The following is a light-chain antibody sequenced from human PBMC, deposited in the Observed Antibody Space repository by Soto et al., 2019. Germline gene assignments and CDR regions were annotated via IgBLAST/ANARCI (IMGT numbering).Light chain of an antibody. V-gene: IGKV1-5*03. J-gene: IGKJ2*01. CDR3: QQYNSYSPYT. CDR1: QTISSS. Sequence: DIQMTQFPSTLSASIGDRVTITCRASQTISSSLAWYQQKPGKAPKLLIYRASSLETGVPSRFSGSGSGTEFTLTISSLLPDDFATYYCQQYNSYSPYTFGQGTRLEIK. CDR2: RAS.